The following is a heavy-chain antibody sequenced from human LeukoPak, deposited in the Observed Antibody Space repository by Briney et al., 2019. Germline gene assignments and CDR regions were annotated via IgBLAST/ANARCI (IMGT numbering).Heavy chain of an antibody. V-gene: IGHV3-33*01. CDR2: IWYDGSNK. CDR1: GFTFNTYA. Sequence: GGSLRLSCAASGFTFNTYAIHWVRQAPGKGLEWVAVIWYDGSNKYYADSVRGRFTISRDNSKNTLYLQMNSLRADDTAIYYCVRDPSCRGGGCYYYYGMDVWGQGTTVTVSS. J-gene: IGHJ6*02. D-gene: IGHD2-15*01. CDR3: VRDPSCRGGGCYYYYGMDV.